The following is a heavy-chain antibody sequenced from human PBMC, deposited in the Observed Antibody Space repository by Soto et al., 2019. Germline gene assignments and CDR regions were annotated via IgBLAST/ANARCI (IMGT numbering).Heavy chain of an antibody. Sequence: SETLSLTCTVPGGSISSYYWSWIRQPPVNGLEWIGYIYYSGSTNYNPSLKSRVTISVDTSKNQFSLKLSSVTAADTAVYYYARVIWGPSSWLDYWGQGTLVTVSS. CDR1: GGSISSYY. CDR2: IYYSGST. D-gene: IGHD6-13*01. V-gene: IGHV4-59*01. J-gene: IGHJ4*02. CDR3: ARVIWGPSSWLDY.